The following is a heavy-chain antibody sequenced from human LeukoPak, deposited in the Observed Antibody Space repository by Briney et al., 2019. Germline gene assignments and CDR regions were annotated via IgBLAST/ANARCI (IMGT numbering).Heavy chain of an antibody. J-gene: IGHJ6*02. D-gene: IGHD5-12*01. CDR1: AFTFSSDW. Sequence: AGGSLRLSCAASAFTFSSDWMSWVRQAPGKGLEGVANIKQDESEKYYGDSVKGRFTIYRDNAQNSMYMQMNSLRAEDTAVYSCARDSGYEFRGYYYYYGMDVWGQGTTVTVSS. V-gene: IGHV3-7*01. CDR2: IKQDESEK. CDR3: ARDSGYEFRGYYYYYGMDV.